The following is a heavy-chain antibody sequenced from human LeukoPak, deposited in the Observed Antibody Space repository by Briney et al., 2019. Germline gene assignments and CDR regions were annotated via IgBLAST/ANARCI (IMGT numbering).Heavy chain of an antibody. Sequence: GGSLRLSCAASGFTFSSYEMNWVRQAPAKGLEWVSYILNSGTTTYYADSVKGRFTISRDNAKNSLYLQMNSLRAEDTGVYYCARDPPDYWGQGTLVTVSS. CDR1: GFTFSSYE. J-gene: IGHJ4*02. V-gene: IGHV3-48*03. CDR3: ARDPPDY. CDR2: ILNSGTTT.